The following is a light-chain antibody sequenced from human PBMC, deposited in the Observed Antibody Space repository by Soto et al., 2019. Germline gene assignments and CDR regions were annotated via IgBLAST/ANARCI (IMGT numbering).Light chain of an antibody. CDR1: QSVHSR. Sequence: EIVMTQSPAALSVSPGDAATLSCRASQSVHSRLAWYKQKPDQAPRLLIYCASTRATGTPPRFRGSGSGTEFTLTISSLQSEDSAVYYCQQYDDWPPWTFGPGTKVEIK. V-gene: IGKV3-15*01. J-gene: IGKJ1*01. CDR2: CAS. CDR3: QQYDDWPPWT.